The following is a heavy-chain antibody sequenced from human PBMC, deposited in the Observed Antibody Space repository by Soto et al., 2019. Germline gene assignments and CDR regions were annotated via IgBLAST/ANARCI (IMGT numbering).Heavy chain of an antibody. CDR2: IGDSGAST. CDR3: AKGVELDV. J-gene: IGHJ6*04. D-gene: IGHD1-26*01. CDR1: GFSFSSFA. V-gene: IGHV3-23*01. Sequence: EVLLLESGGGLVQPGGSLRLSCEASGFSFSSFAMNWVRQAPGKGLEWVSAIGDSGASTYYADSVKGRFTISRDNSRNTLYLQLSSLRAEDTAVYYCAKGVELDVWGNGTTVTGSS.